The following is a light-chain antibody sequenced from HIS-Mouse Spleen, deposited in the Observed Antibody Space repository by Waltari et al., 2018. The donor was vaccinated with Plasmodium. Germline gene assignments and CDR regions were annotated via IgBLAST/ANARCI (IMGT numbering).Light chain of an antibody. Sequence: QSVLTQPPSVSAAPGQKVTISCSGSSSNIGNNYVSWYQQLPGTPPKLLICDNNKRPSGIPDRFSGSKSGTSATLGITGLQTGDEADYYCGTWDSSLSAGVVFGGGTKLTVL. J-gene: IGLJ2*01. V-gene: IGLV1-51*01. CDR2: DNN. CDR1: SSNIGNNY. CDR3: GTWDSSLSAGVV.